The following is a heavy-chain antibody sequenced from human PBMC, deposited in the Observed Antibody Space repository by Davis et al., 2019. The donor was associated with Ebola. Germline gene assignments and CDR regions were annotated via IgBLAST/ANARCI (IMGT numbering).Heavy chain of an antibody. CDR2: ISYDGSNK. CDR1: GFTFSSYG. Sequence: GGSLRLSCAASGFTFSSYGMHWVRQAPGKGLEWVAVISYDGSNKYYADSVKGRFTISRDNAKNTLYLQMNSLRAEDTAVYYCARDRGYSKDFWGQGTMVTVSS. J-gene: IGHJ4*02. V-gene: IGHV3-30*03. CDR3: ARDRGYSKDF. D-gene: IGHD5-18*01.